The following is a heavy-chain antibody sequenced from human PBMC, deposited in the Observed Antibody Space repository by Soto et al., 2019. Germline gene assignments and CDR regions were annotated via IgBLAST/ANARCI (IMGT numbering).Heavy chain of an antibody. D-gene: IGHD4-4*01. CDR2: IKPDESEK. CDR3: VRGGSNYAS. CDR1: GFTFSDSW. V-gene: IGHV3-7*01. Sequence: EVQLVEYGGGLVQPGGSLRLSCTASGFTFSDSWMTWVRQAPGKGLEWVARIKPDESEKKYADSVKGRFSISRDNDKNSMYLQMDSLRGEDTAVYYCVRGGSNYASWGQGTLVTVSS. J-gene: IGHJ5*02.